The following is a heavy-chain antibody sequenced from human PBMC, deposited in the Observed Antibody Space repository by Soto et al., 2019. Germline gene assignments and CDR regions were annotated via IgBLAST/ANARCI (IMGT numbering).Heavy chain of an antibody. D-gene: IGHD2-2*01. Sequence: PSETLSLTCAVHGGSCDGYYWRWVGQPPGKGLEWIGEINHSGSTNYNPSLKSRVTISVDTSKNQFSLKLSSVTAADTAVYYCAITSAATPASPVYYYMDVWGKGTTVTVSS. J-gene: IGHJ6*03. CDR2: INHSGST. V-gene: IGHV4-34*01. CDR1: GGSCDGYY. CDR3: AITSAATPASPVYYYMDV.